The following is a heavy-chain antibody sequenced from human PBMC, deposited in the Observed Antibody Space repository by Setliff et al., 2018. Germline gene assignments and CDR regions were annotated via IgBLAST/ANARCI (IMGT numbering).Heavy chain of an antibody. J-gene: IGHJ6*03. CDR3: ARMSGFQYIDV. CDR1: GDSISSRRNY. CDR2: IYTSWST. V-gene: IGHV4-61*09. D-gene: IGHD3-3*01. Sequence: KPSETLSLTCTVSGDSISSRRNYWGWFRQPAGKELKWIGQIYTSWSTNYNPSLKSRVTISLYTSKNQFSLSLTSVTAEDTAVYYCARMSGFQYIDVWDKGTTVTVSS.